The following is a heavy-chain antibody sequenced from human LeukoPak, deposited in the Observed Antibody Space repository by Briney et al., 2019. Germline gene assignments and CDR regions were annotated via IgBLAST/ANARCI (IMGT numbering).Heavy chain of an antibody. D-gene: IGHD2-15*01. Sequence: SETLSLTCTVSGGSISSSSYYWGWIRQPAGKGLEWIGRIYTSGSTNYNPSLKSRVTISVDTSKNQFSLKLSSVTAADTAVYYCARNVVVVAANWFDPWGQGTLVTVSS. J-gene: IGHJ5*02. CDR3: ARNVVVVAANWFDP. CDR1: GGSISSSSYY. V-gene: IGHV4-61*02. CDR2: IYTSGST.